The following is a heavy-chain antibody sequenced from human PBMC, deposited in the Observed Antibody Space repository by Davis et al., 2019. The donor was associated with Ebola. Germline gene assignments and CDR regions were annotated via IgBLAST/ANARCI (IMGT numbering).Heavy chain of an antibody. D-gene: IGHD2-15*01. J-gene: IGHJ5*02. CDR1: GGIFSHYA. Sequence: SVKVSCKASGGIFSHYAINWVRQAPGQGLEWMGAIIPIFGTSNYSQKFRGRVTITADESTSTAYMELNSLRSDDTAVYYCAREPLRRDIVLMGCFDPWGQGTLVSASS. V-gene: IGHV1-69*13. CDR2: IIPIFGTS. CDR3: AREPLRRDIVLMGCFDP.